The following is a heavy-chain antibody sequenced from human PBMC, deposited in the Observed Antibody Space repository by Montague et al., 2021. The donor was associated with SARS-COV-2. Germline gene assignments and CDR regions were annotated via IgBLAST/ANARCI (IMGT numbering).Heavy chain of an antibody. J-gene: IGHJ6*02. V-gene: IGHV3-33*08. D-gene: IGHD3-10*01. CDR1: GFTFSSYD. CDR2: IWYDGSNE. CDR3: AREYLAPGGYGEYNRYGMDV. Sequence: SLRLSCAASGFTFSSYDMHWVRQAPGKGLEWVAVIWYDGSNEYYGDSVKGRFTISRDNSKNTLYLQMNSLRAEDTAVYYCAREYLAPGGYGEYNRYGMDVWGQGTTVTVSS.